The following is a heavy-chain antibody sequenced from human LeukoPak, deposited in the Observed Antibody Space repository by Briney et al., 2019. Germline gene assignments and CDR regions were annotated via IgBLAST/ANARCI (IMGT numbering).Heavy chain of an antibody. CDR3: AREPPMTHYYDSSGFFDY. D-gene: IGHD3-22*01. V-gene: IGHV3-23*01. CDR2: ISGSGGST. Sequence: GGTLRLSCAASGFTFSSYAMSWVRQAPGKGLEWVSAISGSGGSTYYADSVKGRFTISRDNPKNTLYLQMNSLRAEDTAVYYCAREPPMTHYYDSSGFFDYWGQGTLVTVSS. CDR1: GFTFSSYA. J-gene: IGHJ4*02.